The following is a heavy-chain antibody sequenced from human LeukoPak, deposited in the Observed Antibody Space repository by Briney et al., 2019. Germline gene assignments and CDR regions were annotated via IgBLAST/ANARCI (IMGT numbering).Heavy chain of an antibody. CDR2: IYSGGST. Sequence: GGSLRLSCAASGFTVSSNYMSWVRQAPGKGLEWVSVIYSGGSTYYADSVKGRFTISRDNSKNTLYLQMNSLRAEDTAVYYCARARSKDCSSTSCYFRYYYYYMDVWGKGTTVTISS. CDR3: ARARSKDCSSTSCYFRYYYYYMDV. CDR1: GFTVSSNY. V-gene: IGHV3-53*01. D-gene: IGHD2-2*01. J-gene: IGHJ6*03.